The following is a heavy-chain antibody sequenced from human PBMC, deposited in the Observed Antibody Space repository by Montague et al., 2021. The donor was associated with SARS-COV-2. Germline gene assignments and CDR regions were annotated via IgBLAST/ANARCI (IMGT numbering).Heavy chain of an antibody. CDR2: IYYSGST. CDR3: ARHLKVSYYIAAAGAHDY. Sequence: SETLSLTCTGPCGSIRGSIYCARVCRQLPVAGRVWICAIYYSGSTYYNPSLKGRVTISVDTSKNQFSLKLSSVTAADTAVYYCARHLKVSYYIAAAGAHDYWGQGTLVTVSS. D-gene: IGHD6-13*01. V-gene: IGHV4-39*01. CDR1: CGSIRGSIYC. J-gene: IGHJ4*02.